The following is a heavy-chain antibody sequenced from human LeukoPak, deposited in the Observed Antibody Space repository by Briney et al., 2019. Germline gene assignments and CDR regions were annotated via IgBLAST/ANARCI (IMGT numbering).Heavy chain of an antibody. V-gene: IGHV3-33*06. D-gene: IGHD6-19*01. CDR3: AKGAVAGTVPRYFDY. J-gene: IGHJ4*02. CDR2: IWYDGSNK. CDR1: GFTFSSYG. Sequence: GRSLRLSCAASGFTFSSYGMHWVRQAPGKGLEWVAVIWYDGSNKYYADSVKGRFTISRDNSKNTLYLQMNSLRAEDTAVYYCAKGAVAGTVPRYFDYWGQGTLVTVSS.